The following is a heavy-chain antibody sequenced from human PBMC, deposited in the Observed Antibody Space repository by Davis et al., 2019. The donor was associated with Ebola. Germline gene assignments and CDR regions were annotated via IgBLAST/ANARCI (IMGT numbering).Heavy chain of an antibody. D-gene: IGHD3-3*01. CDR2: ISGNSGST. CDR1: GFTFSNYA. Sequence: GESLKISCEASGFTFSNYAMSWVRQAPGKGLEWVSGISGNSGSTYYTDSVKGRFTISRDNSKNTLYLQMNSLRAEDTAVYYCAKSGLSFGVVKYHYGMDVWGKGTTVTVSS. CDR3: AKSGLSFGVVKYHYGMDV. V-gene: IGHV3-23*01. J-gene: IGHJ6*04.